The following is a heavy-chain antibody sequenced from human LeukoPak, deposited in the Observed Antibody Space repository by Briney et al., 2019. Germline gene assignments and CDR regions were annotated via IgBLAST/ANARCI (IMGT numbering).Heavy chain of an antibody. CDR2: IKSKTDGGTT. J-gene: IGHJ4*02. CDR3: ARRAAEWELLDY. V-gene: IGHV3-15*01. CDR1: GFTFSNAW. Sequence: GGSLRLSCAASGFTFSNAWMSWVRQAPGKGLEWVGRIKSKTDGGTTDYAAPVKGRFTISRDDSKNTLYLQMNSLKTEDTAVYYCARRAAEWELLDYWGQGTLVTVSS. D-gene: IGHD1-26*01.